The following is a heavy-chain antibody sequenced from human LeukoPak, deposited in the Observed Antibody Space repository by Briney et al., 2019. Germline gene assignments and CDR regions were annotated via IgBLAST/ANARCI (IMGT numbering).Heavy chain of an antibody. V-gene: IGHV3-13*04. CDR3: ARETGDVLLGAFDI. CDR1: GSSISGYY. J-gene: IGHJ3*02. D-gene: IGHD3-10*01. CDR2: IGTVGDT. Sequence: WESLTLTCAVSGSSISGYYFHWVRQATGKGLEWVSAIGTVGDTHYLDSVKGRFTISRENAKNSLYLQMNSLRAGDTAVYYCARETGDVLLGAFDIWGQGTMVTVSS.